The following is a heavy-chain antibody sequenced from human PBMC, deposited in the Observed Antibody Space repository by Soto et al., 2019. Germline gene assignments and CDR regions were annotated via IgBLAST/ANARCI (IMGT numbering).Heavy chain of an antibody. CDR2: INHSGST. Sequence: SETLSLTCAVYGGSFSGYYWSWIRQPPGKGLEWIGEINHSGSTNYNPSLKSRVTISVDTSKNQFSLKLSSVTAADTAVYYCARAQRIAVAGRGRSNYYGMDVWGQGTTVTVSS. D-gene: IGHD6-19*01. CDR3: ARAQRIAVAGRGRSNYYGMDV. J-gene: IGHJ6*02. CDR1: GGSFSGYY. V-gene: IGHV4-34*01.